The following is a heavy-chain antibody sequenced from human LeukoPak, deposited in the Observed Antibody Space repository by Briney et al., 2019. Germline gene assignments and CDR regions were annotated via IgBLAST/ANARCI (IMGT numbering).Heavy chain of an antibody. D-gene: IGHD2/OR15-2a*01. J-gene: IGHJ4*02. CDR3: VSFYETY. CDR2: INSDGSWT. Sequence: GGSLRLSCAASGHYWMHWVRQAPGKGLVWVSHINSDGSWTSYADSVKGRFTISKDNAKNTVYLQMNSLRAEDTAVYYCVSFYETYWGRGTLVTVSS. V-gene: IGHV3-74*01. CDR1: GHYW.